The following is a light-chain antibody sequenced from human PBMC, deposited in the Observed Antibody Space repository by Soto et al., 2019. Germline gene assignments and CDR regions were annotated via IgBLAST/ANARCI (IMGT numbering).Light chain of an antibody. V-gene: IGKV1-39*01. Sequence: IHLSLPPSSLSASVGDRVTITCRASQSISSYLNWYQQKPGKAPKLLIYAASSLQSGVPSRFSGSGSGTDFTLTISSLQPEDFATYYSQQSYSTPLTFGGGTKVDI. CDR2: AAS. J-gene: IGKJ4*01. CDR3: QQSYSTPLT. CDR1: QSISSY.